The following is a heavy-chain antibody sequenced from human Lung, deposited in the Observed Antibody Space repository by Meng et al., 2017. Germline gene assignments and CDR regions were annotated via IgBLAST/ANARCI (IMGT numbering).Heavy chain of an antibody. CDR3: ARGDGLGSLFEN. Sequence: EVQLVEPGGGLVKPGGSLRLSCAASGFTLSDYSMNWVRRAPGKGLEWVSSISESGNYRYYADSVKGRFTVTRDNAKNSLYLQMNSLRAEDTAVYYCARGDGLGSLFENWGQGTLVTVSS. V-gene: IGHV3-21*01. J-gene: IGHJ4*02. D-gene: IGHD3-10*01. CDR2: ISESGNYR. CDR1: GFTLSDYS.